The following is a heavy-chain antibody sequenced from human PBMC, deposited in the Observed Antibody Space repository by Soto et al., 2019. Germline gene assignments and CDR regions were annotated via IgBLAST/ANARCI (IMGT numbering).Heavy chain of an antibody. V-gene: IGHV1-69*01. D-gene: IGHD2-15*01. Sequence: QVQLVQSGAEVKKPGSSVKVSCKASGGTFSSYAISWVRQAPGQGLEWMGGIIPIFGTANYAQKFQGRVTITADESTSTAYMELSSLRSEDTAVYYCARGGGYCSGGSCYSGLYYYYGMDVWGQGTTVTVSS. CDR1: GGTFSSYA. CDR3: ARGGGYCSGGSCYSGLYYYYGMDV. CDR2: IIPIFGTA. J-gene: IGHJ6*02.